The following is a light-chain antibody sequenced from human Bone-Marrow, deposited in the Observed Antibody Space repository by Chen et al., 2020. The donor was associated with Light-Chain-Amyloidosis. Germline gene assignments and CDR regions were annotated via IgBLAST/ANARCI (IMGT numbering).Light chain of an antibody. CDR1: DLPTKY. Sequence: SYDLTQPPSVSVSPGQTARITCSGDDLPTKYAYWYQQKPGQAPVLVIHKGTERPSGSSERFSGSSSGTKATLTISGVQAEEEADYHGQSADRSGNYEVILGGGTKLTVL. CDR2: KGT. CDR3: QSADRSGNYEVI. J-gene: IGLJ2*01. V-gene: IGLV3-25*02.